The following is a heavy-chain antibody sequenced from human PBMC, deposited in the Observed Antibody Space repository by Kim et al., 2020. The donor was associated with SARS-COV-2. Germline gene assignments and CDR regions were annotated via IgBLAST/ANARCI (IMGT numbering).Heavy chain of an antibody. Sequence: SETLSLTCTVSGGSISSYYWSWIRQPPGKGLEWIGYIYYSGSTNYNPSLKSRVTISVDTSKNQFSLKLSSVTAADTAVYYFAREPYIGEPGAFDIWGQGEMLTVPS. J-gene: IGHJ3*02. CDR3: AREPYIGEPGAFDI. CDR2: IYYSGST. V-gene: IGHV4-59*01. D-gene: IGHD3-10*01. CDR1: GGSISSYY.